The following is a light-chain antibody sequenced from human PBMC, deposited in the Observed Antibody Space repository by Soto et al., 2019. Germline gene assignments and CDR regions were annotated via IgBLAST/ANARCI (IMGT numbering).Light chain of an antibody. Sequence: IVLTQSPGTLSLSPGERATLSCRASQSVSISYLAWYQQKPGQAPRLLIYAASARATGIPDRFSGSGSGTEFTHTISRVEPEDSAVYYCQQWGNSPRVTFGGGTKVDIK. V-gene: IGKV3-20*01. CDR3: QQWGNSPRVT. CDR2: AAS. CDR1: QSVSISY. J-gene: IGKJ4*01.